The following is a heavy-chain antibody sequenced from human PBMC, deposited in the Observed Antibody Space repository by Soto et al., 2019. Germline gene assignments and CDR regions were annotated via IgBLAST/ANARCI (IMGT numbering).Heavy chain of an antibody. CDR3: ARGFMGYLGHKLERRGWYYGMDV. CDR2: IYYSGST. D-gene: IGHD1-1*01. Sequence: QVQLQESGPGLVKPSQTLSLTCTVSGGSISSGGYYWSWIRQHPGKGLEWIGYIYYSGSTYYNPSLKSLVTISVDTSKNQFSLKLSSVTAADTAVYYCARGFMGYLGHKLERRGWYYGMDVWGQGTTVTVSS. CDR1: GGSISSGGYY. V-gene: IGHV4-31*01. J-gene: IGHJ6*02.